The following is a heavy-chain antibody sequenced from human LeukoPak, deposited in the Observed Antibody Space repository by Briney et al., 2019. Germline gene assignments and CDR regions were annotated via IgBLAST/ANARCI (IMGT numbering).Heavy chain of an antibody. CDR1: EFTFSSHS. J-gene: IGHJ3*02. CDR2: ISRSGGSI. V-gene: IGHV3-21*01. CDR3: ARSLKVSAALDVFDI. Sequence: GGSLRLSCAASEFTFSSHSMNWVRQAPGKGLEWVSSISRSGGSIYYADSLKGRFTISRDNAKNSLYLQMNSLRAEDTAVYFCARSLKVSAALDVFDIWGHGTMVTVSS. D-gene: IGHD2-2*01.